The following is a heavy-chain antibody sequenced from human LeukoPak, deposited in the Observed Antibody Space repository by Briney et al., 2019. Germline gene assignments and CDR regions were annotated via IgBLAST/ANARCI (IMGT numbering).Heavy chain of an antibody. Sequence: GGSLRLSCAASGFTFSSYSMNWVRQAPGKGLEWVGRIKSKTDGGTTDYVAPVKGRFTISRDDSKNTLYLQMNSLKTEDTAVYYCTTDELWSFDYWGQGTLVTVSS. D-gene: IGHD5-18*01. J-gene: IGHJ4*02. V-gene: IGHV3-15*01. CDR3: TTDELWSFDY. CDR2: IKSKTDGGTT. CDR1: GFTFSSYS.